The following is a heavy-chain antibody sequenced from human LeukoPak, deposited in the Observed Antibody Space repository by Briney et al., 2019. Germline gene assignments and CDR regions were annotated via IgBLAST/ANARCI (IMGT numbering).Heavy chain of an antibody. CDR3: ARVITMVRGVIGLPLIGY. Sequence: GGSLRLSCAASGFTVSTNYMSWVRQAPGKGLEWVSVIYSGGATFYADSVKGRFTISRDNSRNTLYLQMNSLRAEDTAVYYCARVITMVRGVIGLPLIGYWGQGTLVTVSS. V-gene: IGHV3-53*01. CDR1: GFTVSTNY. CDR2: IYSGGAT. D-gene: IGHD3-10*01. J-gene: IGHJ4*02.